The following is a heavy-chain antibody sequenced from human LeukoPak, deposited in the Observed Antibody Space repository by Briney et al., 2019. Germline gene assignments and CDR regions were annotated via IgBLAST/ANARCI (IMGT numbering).Heavy chain of an antibody. CDR3: ARYNTGGSGY. V-gene: IGHV3-33*01. CDR2: IWYDGSKT. Sequence: GGSLRLSCAASGFTFSSYGMHWVRQAPGKGLEWVAVIWYDGSKTYYADSVKGRFTISRDNSKNTLYLQMSSLRADNTAVYYCARYNTGGSGYWGQGTLVTVSS. J-gene: IGHJ4*01. CDR1: GFTFSSYG. D-gene: IGHD7-27*01.